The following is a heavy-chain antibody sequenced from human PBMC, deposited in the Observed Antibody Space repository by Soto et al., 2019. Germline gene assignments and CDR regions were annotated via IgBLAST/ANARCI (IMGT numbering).Heavy chain of an antibody. CDR3: ARDRYDIGVVVAASTRTYYYGMAV. D-gene: IGHD2-15*01. J-gene: IGHJ6*02. CDR2: IYHSGST. CDR1: GGSISSSHW. V-gene: IGHV4-4*02. Sequence: QVQLQESGPGLVKPSGTLSLTCAVSGGSISSSHWWSWVRQPPGKGLDWIGEIYHSGSTNYNPSLVSRATISVDKSKNQFSLKLSCVTAADTAVYYCARDRYDIGVVVAASTRTYYYGMAVWGQGTTVTVSS.